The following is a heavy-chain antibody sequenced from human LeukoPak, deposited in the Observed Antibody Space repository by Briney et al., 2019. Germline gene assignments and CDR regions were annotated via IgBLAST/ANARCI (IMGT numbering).Heavy chain of an antibody. J-gene: IGHJ4*02. CDR2: INSDGSWT. D-gene: IGHD2/OR15-2a*01. Sequence: GGSLRLSCAASGFTFSTYSLSWVRQAPGKGLVWVSHINSDGSWTSYADSVKGRFTISKDNAKNTVYLQMNSLRAEDTAVYYCVSFYETYWGRGTLVTVSS. CDR1: GFTFSTYS. CDR3: VSFYETY. V-gene: IGHV3-74*01.